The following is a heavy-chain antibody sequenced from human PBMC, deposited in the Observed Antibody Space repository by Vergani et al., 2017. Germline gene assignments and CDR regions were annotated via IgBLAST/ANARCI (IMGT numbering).Heavy chain of an antibody. CDR2: LSTSGGA. V-gene: IGHV4-59*02. Sequence: QAQLQESGPGLVKPSETLSLTCHVFGVSVTDYYCNWIRQAPEKGLEWIGSLSTSGGATHASHNPSLKSRVSISVDTSKSQFSLRLTFVTAADSAIYYCAGDTHSWQRADRWGQGLLVSVSS. CDR3: AGDTHSWQRADR. D-gene: IGHD6-13*01. J-gene: IGHJ5*02. CDR1: GVSVTDYY.